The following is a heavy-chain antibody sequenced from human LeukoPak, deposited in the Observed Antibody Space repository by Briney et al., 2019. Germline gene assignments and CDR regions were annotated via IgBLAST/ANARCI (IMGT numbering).Heavy chain of an antibody. Sequence: GGCLRLSCAASGFTFSGYDMNWVRQAPGKGLEWISYISSSGSTLYYTDSVKGRFTISRDNAKNSLYLQMNSLRAEDTAVYYCARVGLGSYYNIDQWGQGTPVSVSS. J-gene: IGHJ4*02. V-gene: IGHV3-48*03. CDR2: ISSSGSTL. CDR3: ARVGLGSYYNIDQ. CDR1: GFTFSGYD. D-gene: IGHD3-10*01.